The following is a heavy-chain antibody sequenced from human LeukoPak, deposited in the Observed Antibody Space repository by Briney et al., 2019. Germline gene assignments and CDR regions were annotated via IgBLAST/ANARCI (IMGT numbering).Heavy chain of an antibody. CDR2: IYYSGST. Sequence: SETLSLTCTVSGGSISTYYWSWIRQPPGKGLEWIGYIYYSGSTNYNPSLKSRVAISIDTSKNQFSLNLSSVTAADTAVYYCARSERYSSGWYFYFDYWGQGTLVTVSS. D-gene: IGHD6-19*01. CDR3: ARSERYSSGWYFYFDY. V-gene: IGHV4-59*01. J-gene: IGHJ4*02. CDR1: GGSISTYY.